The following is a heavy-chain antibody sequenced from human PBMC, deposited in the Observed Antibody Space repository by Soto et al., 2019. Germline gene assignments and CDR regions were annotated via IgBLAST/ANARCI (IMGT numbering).Heavy chain of an antibody. CDR2: ISGSGGST. Sequence: AGGSLRLSCAASGFTFSSYAMSWVRQAPGKGLEWVSAISGSGGSTYYADSVKGRFTISRDNSKNTLYLQMNSLRAEDTAVYYCAKDQNYYDSSGYYEPFDYWGQGTLVTVSS. CDR1: GFTFSSYA. CDR3: AKDQNYYDSSGYYEPFDY. D-gene: IGHD3-22*01. J-gene: IGHJ4*02. V-gene: IGHV3-23*01.